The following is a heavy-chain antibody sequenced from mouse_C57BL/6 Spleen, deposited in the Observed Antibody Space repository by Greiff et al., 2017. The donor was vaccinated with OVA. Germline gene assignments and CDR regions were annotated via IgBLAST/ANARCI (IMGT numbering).Heavy chain of an antibody. CDR2: FSSGGDYI. J-gene: IGHJ3*01. D-gene: IGHD1-1*01. Sequence: EVQVVESGEGLVKPGGSLKLSCAASGFTFSSYAMSWVRQTPEKRLEWVAYFSSGGDYIYYADTVKGRFTFSRDNARNTLYLQMSSLKSEDTAMYYCTRSYDPAWFAYWGQGTLVTVSA. CDR1: GFTFSSYA. V-gene: IGHV5-9-1*02. CDR3: TRSYDPAWFAY.